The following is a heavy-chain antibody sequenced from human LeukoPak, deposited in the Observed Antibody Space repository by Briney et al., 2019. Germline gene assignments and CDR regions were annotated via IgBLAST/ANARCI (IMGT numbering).Heavy chain of an antibody. Sequence: SQTLSLTCTVSGGSISSGGYYWSWIRQHPGTGLEWIGYIYYSGSTYYNPSLKSRVTISVDTSKNQFSLKLSSVTAADTAVYYCARRIGYCSSTSCANWFDPWGQGTLVTVSS. V-gene: IGHV4-31*03. CDR3: ARRIGYCSSTSCANWFDP. CDR1: GGSISSGGYY. CDR2: IYYSGST. D-gene: IGHD2-2*01. J-gene: IGHJ5*02.